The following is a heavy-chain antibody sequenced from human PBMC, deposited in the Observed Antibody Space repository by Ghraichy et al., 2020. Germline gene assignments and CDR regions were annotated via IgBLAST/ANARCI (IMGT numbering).Heavy chain of an antibody. J-gene: IGHJ4*02. CDR2: IWYDGSNK. CDR1: GFTFSSYG. V-gene: IGHV3-33*01. D-gene: IGHD2-2*02. Sequence: GGSLRLSCAASGFTFSSYGMHWVRQAPGKGLEWVAVIWYDGSNKYYADSVKGRFTISRDNSKNTLYLQMNSLRAEDTAVYYCARALSRGYCSSTSCYKGIDYWGQGTLVTVSS. CDR3: ARALSRGYCSSTSCYKGIDY.